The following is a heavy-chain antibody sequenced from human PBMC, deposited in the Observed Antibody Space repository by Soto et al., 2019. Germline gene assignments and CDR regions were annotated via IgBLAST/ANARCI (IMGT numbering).Heavy chain of an antibody. V-gene: IGHV4-30-4*01. CDR1: GGSISSGDYY. J-gene: IGHJ1*01. D-gene: IGHD2-15*01. CDR3: ARVGRSGASFQH. Sequence: GPRTLTASETLSLTCTVSGGSISSGDYYWSWIRQPPGKGLEWIGYIYYSGSTYYNPSLKSRVTISVDTSKNQFSLKLSSVTAADTAVYYCARVGRSGASFQHWGQGTLVTVPQ. CDR2: IYYSGST.